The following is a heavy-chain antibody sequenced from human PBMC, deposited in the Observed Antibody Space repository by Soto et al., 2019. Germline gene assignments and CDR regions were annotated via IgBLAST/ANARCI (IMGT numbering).Heavy chain of an antibody. CDR1: GFTFSSYA. CDR3: STGFTRLAAFDI. Sequence: PGGSLRLSCAASGFTFSSYAMSWFRQAPGKGLEWVGRIKSKTDGGTTDYAAPVKGRFTISRDDSKNTLYLQMNSLKTEDTAVYYCSTGFTRLAAFDIWGQGTMVTGSS. CDR2: IKSKTDGGTT. D-gene: IGHD6-6*01. V-gene: IGHV3-15*01. J-gene: IGHJ3*02.